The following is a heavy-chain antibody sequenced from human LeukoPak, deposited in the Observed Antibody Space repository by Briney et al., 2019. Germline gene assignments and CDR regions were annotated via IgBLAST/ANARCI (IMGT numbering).Heavy chain of an antibody. CDR2: IYYSGST. J-gene: IGHJ4*02. Sequence: SETLSLTCTVSGGSISSYYWSWIRQPPGKGLEWIGYIYYSGSTNYNPSLKSRVTISVDTSKNQFSLKLSSVTAADTAVYYCARERRSGVDYWGQGTLVTVSS. CDR1: GGSISSYY. V-gene: IGHV4-59*01. D-gene: IGHD7-27*01. CDR3: ARERRSGVDY.